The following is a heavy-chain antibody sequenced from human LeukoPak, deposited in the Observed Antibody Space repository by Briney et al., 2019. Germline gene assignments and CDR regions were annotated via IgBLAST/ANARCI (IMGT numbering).Heavy chain of an antibody. V-gene: IGHV3-23*01. J-gene: IGHJ4*02. CDR3: AKCGAYYYGSGSYGFIDY. CDR1: GYTFTSYG. CDR2: ISGSGGST. Sequence: ASVKVSCKASGYTFTSYGISWVRQAPGKGLEWVSAISGSGGSTYYADSVKGRFTISRDNSKNTLYLQMNSLRAEDTAVYYCAKCGAYYYGSGSYGFIDYWGQGTLVTVSS. D-gene: IGHD3-10*01.